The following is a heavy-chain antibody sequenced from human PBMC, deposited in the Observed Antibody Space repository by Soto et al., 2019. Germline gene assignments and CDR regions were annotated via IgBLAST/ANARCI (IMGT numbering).Heavy chain of an antibody. D-gene: IGHD2-15*01. Sequence: SVKVSCKTSGGTFSSYAISWVRQAPGQGPEWMGGIIPVLGTANYAQKFQGRVTIIADESTNTAYMELSSLRSEDTAVYYCARGGYCSGGSCSRSRYYFDYWGQGTLVTVSS. CDR3: ARGGYCSGGSCSRSRYYFDY. CDR2: IIPVLGTA. J-gene: IGHJ4*02. V-gene: IGHV1-69*13. CDR1: GGTFSSYA.